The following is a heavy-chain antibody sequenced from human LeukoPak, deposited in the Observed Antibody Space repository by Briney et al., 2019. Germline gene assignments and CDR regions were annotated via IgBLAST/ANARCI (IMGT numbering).Heavy chain of an antibody. CDR3: ARDIVGSSWSERDY. Sequence: GGSLRLSCAASGFTFSSYWMSWVRQAPGKGLEWVANIKQDGSEKYYVDSVKDRFTISRDNAKNSLYLQMNSLRAEDTAVYYCARDIVGSSWSERDYWGQGTLVTVSS. CDR2: IKQDGSEK. V-gene: IGHV3-7*01. D-gene: IGHD6-13*01. CDR1: GFTFSSYW. J-gene: IGHJ4*02.